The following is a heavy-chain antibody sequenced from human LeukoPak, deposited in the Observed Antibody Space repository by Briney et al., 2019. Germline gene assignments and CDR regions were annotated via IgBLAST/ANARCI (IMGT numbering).Heavy chain of an antibody. Sequence: SHTLSLTCTVSGGSISSGGYYWRWIRQHPGKGLEWIGYIYYSGSTYYNPSLKSRVTISVDTSKNQFSLKLSSATAAATDVYSCARKKGIGGEFDYWGQGTLVTVSS. J-gene: IGHJ4*02. CDR2: IYYSGST. V-gene: IGHV4-31*03. CDR3: ARKKGIGGEFDY. D-gene: IGHD3-10*01. CDR1: GGSISSGGYY.